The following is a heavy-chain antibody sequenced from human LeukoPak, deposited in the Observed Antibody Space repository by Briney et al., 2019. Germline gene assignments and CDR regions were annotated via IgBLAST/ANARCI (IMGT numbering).Heavy chain of an antibody. CDR1: GFIFSNYA. V-gene: IGHV3-23*01. Sequence: GGSLRLSCAASGFIFSNYAMSWVRQVPGRGLEWVSTISSRGDSTYVADSVKGRFTISRDNSKNPLYLQMNTVRAEDTAVYYCVKGPRPDITVAHTVENWGQGTLVTVSS. J-gene: IGHJ4*02. CDR3: VKGPRPDITVAHTVEN. CDR2: ISSRGDST. D-gene: IGHD6-19*01.